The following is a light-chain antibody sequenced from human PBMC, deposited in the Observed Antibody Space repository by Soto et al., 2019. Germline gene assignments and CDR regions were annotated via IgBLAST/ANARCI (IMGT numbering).Light chain of an antibody. CDR3: SSFTSTKTDV. CDR1: SSDVGFSNF. J-gene: IGLJ1*01. Sequence: QSVLPQPASVSGSPGQSITISCPGTSSDVGFSNFISWYQQHPGKAPKLLISDVIDRPSGVSDRFSGSKSGNTASLTISGLQAEDEADYYCSSFTSTKTDVFGTGTKVTVL. V-gene: IGLV2-14*03. CDR2: DVI.